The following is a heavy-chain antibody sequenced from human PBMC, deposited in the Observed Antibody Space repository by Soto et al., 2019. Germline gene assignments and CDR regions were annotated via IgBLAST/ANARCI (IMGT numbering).Heavy chain of an antibody. J-gene: IGHJ5*02. CDR1: GYTFTSYG. Sequence: QVPLVQSGAEVKKPGASVKVSCKASGYTFTSYGISWVRQAPGQGLEWMGWISAYNGNTNYAQKLQGRVTMTTDTSTSTAYMELRSLRSDDTAVYYCARDRGTGLLWFGEPTRGEGWFDPWGQGTLVTVSS. CDR2: ISAYNGNT. CDR3: ARDRGTGLLWFGEPTRGEGWFDP. D-gene: IGHD3-10*01. V-gene: IGHV1-18*01.